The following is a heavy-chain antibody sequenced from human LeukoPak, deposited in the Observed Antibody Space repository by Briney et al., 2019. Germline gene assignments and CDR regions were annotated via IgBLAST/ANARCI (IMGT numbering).Heavy chain of an antibody. CDR2: INPNSGGT. V-gene: IGHV1-2*02. CDR1: GYTFTSYD. D-gene: IGHD1-26*01. Sequence: ASVKVSCKASGYTFTSYDINWVRQATGQGLEWMGWINPNSGGTNYAQKFQGRVTMTRDTSISTAYMELSRLRSDDTAVYYCASQFYVAGALDYWGQGTLVTVSS. CDR3: ASQFYVAGALDY. J-gene: IGHJ4*02.